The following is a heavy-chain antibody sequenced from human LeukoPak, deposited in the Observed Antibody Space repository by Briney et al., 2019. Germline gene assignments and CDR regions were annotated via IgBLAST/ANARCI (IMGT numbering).Heavy chain of an antibody. CDR1: GGTFGSYS. V-gene: IGHV1-69*05. J-gene: IGHJ6*03. CDR3: AREGRTYYMDV. D-gene: IGHD3-10*01. Sequence: ASVKVSCKASGGTFGSYSISWVRRAPGQGLEWMGGIIPMFGTPNYAQRFQGRVTITTDESTSTAYMELSSLRSDDTAVYYCAREGRTYYMDVWGKGTTVTVSS. CDR2: IIPMFGTP.